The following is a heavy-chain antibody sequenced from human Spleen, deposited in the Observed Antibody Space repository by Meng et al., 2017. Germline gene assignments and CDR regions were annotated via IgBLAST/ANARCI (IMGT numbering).Heavy chain of an antibody. CDR3: ARVGLEIDY. CDR1: GGSFSGYY. V-gene: IGHV4-34*01. Sequence: QVQLQQRRAALSKPSETLSLTVAVYGGSFSGYYWSWIRQPPGKGLEWIGEINHSGSTNYNPSLKSRVTISVDTSKNQFSLKLSSVTAADTAVYYCARVGLEIDYWGQGTLVTVSS. CDR2: INHSGST. J-gene: IGHJ4*02.